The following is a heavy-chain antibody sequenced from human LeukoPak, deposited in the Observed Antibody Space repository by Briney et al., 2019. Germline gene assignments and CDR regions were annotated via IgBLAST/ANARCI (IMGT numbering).Heavy chain of an antibody. CDR3: ARTGGGYQLLYPLVDYYYYGMDV. V-gene: IGHV3-30*04. Sequence: GGSLRLSCAASVFTFSSYSMHWVRQAPGKGLEWVAVISYDGSNKYYADSVKGRFTISRDNSKNTLYLQMNSLRAEDTAVYYCARTGGGYQLLYPLVDYYYYGMDVWGQGTTVTVSS. J-gene: IGHJ6*02. CDR1: VFTFSSYS. D-gene: IGHD2-2*02. CDR2: ISYDGSNK.